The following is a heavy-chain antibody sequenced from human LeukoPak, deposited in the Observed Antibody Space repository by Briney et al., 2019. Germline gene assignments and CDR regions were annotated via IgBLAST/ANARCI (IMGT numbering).Heavy chain of an antibody. CDR1: GYTFTGYY. CDR2: INPDSGGT. J-gene: IGHJ4*02. Sequence: PWASVKVSCKASGYTFTGYYMHWVRQAPGQGLEWMGWINPDSGGTNYAQKFQGRVTMTRDTSITTAYMELSRLTSDDTAVYYCARDLGYSRRYYDFSDWGQGTLVTVSS. CDR3: ARDLGYSRRYYDFSD. V-gene: IGHV1-2*02. D-gene: IGHD3-3*01.